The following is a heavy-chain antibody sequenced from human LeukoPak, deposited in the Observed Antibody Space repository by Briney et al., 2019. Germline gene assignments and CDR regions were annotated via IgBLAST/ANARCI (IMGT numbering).Heavy chain of an antibody. Sequence: SETLSLTCAVYGGSFSGYYWSWIRQPPGKGLEWIGEINHSGSTNYNPSLKSRVTISVDTSKNQFSLKLSSVTAADTAVYYCARQLGGYYGSGPFDYWGQGTLVTVSS. D-gene: IGHD3-10*01. J-gene: IGHJ4*02. CDR3: ARQLGGYYGSGPFDY. V-gene: IGHV4-34*01. CDR2: INHSGST. CDR1: GGSFSGYY.